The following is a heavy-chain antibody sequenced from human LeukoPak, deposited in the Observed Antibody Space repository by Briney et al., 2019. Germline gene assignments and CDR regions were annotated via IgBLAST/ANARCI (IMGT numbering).Heavy chain of an antibody. CDR1: GGSISSYY. Sequence: SETLSLTCTVSGGSISSYYWSWIRQPPGKGLEWIGSIYYSGSTYYNPSLKSRVTISVDTSKNQFSLKLSSVTAADTAVYYCARKRSSHFDYWGQGTLVTVSS. CDR2: IYYSGST. J-gene: IGHJ4*02. D-gene: IGHD1-26*01. V-gene: IGHV4-59*12. CDR3: ARKRSSHFDY.